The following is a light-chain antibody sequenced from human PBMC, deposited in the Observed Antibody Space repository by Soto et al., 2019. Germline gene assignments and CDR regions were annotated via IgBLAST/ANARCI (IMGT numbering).Light chain of an antibody. Sequence: DIQMTKSPSSLSASVGDRVTITCRTSQDISNYLAWYQQKPGKVPKLLIYAASTLQSGVPSRFSGGGSGTDFSLTISSLQPEDVATYYCKKYNSAPHTFGGGTKVEIQ. CDR2: AAS. CDR1: QDISNY. V-gene: IGKV1-27*01. CDR3: KKYNSAPHT. J-gene: IGKJ4*01.